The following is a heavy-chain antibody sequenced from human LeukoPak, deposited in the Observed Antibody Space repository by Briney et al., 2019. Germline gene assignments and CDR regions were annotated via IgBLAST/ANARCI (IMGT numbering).Heavy chain of an antibody. J-gene: IGHJ4*02. CDR3: AKEIGVFDY. CDR2: ISGSGHST. CDR1: GFTFSSYA. Sequence: PGGSLRLSCAASGFTFSSYAMSWVRQAPVKGLEWVSVISGSGHSTHYADSVKGRFTISRDNSKNTVYLQMNSLRAEDTAVYYCAKEIGVFDYWGQGTLVTVSS. V-gene: IGHV3-23*01. D-gene: IGHD3-10*01.